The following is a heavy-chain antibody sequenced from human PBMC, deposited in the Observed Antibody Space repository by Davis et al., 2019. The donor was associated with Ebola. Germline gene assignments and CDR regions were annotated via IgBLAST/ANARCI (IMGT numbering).Heavy chain of an antibody. CDR2: MNPNSGNT. J-gene: IGHJ6*02. V-gene: IGHV1-8*02. CDR1: GYTFTSYG. CDR3: ARGEQLVIWGYYYYGMDV. Sequence: ASVKVSCKASGYTFTSYGISWVRQATGQGLEWMGWMNPNSGNTGYAQKFQGRVTMTRNTSISTAYMELSSLRSEDTAVYYCARGEQLVIWGYYYYGMDVWGQGTTVTVSS. D-gene: IGHD6-13*01.